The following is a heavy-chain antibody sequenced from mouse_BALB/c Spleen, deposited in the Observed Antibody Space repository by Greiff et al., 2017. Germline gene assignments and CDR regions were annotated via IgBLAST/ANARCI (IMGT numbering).Heavy chain of an antibody. CDR2: IYPGSGNT. D-gene: IGHD1-1*02. CDR1: GYTFTDYY. Sequence: QVQLQQSGAELARPGASVKLSCKASGYTFTDYYINWVKQRTGQGLEWIGEIYPGSGNTYYNEKFKGKATLPADKSSSTAYMQLSSLTSEDAAVYFCARGALGTNWYFEVWGAGTTVTVSS. CDR3: ARGALGTNWYFEV. V-gene: IGHV1-77*01. J-gene: IGHJ1*01.